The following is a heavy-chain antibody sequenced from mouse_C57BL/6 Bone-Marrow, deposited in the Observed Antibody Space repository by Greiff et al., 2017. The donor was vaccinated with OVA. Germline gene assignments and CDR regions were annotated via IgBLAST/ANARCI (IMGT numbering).Heavy chain of an antibody. Sequence: QVQLQQPGAELVRPGSSVKLSCKASGYTFTSYWMHWVKQRPIQGLEWIGNIDPSDSETHYNQKFKDKATLTVDKSSSTAYMQLSSLTSEDSAVYYCAIANYDYDGYAMDYWGQGTSVTVSS. J-gene: IGHJ4*01. V-gene: IGHV1-52*01. CDR2: IDPSDSET. CDR1: GYTFTSYW. D-gene: IGHD2-4*01. CDR3: AIANYDYDGYAMDY.